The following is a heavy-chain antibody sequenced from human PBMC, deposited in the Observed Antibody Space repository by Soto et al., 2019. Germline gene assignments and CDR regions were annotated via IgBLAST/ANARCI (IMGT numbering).Heavy chain of an antibody. CDR1: GGSVSSGSYY. CDR2: IYCSGST. D-gene: IGHD2-2*01. CDR3: ARELVVVPAATVPWDYYYYYGMDV. J-gene: IGHJ6*02. V-gene: IGHV4-61*01. Sequence: KTSETLSLTCTVSGGSVSSGSYYWSWIRQPPGKGLEWIGYIYCSGSTNYNPSLKSRVTISVDTPKNQLSLKLSSVTAADTAVYYCARELVVVPAATVPWDYYYYYGMDVWGQGTTVTVSS.